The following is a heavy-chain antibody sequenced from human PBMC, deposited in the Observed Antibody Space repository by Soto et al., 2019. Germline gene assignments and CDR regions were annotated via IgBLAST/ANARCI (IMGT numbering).Heavy chain of an antibody. Sequence: EVLLVESGGNLVQPGWSLRLSCAASGITFDDYAMHWVRQAPGKGLEWVSSISWNSGTIGYADSVKGRFTISRDNAKNSLFLQMNSLRPEDTALYYRVKDIRDFPEYHGLDVWGQGTTVTVSS. CDR2: ISWNSGTI. D-gene: IGHD3-3*01. CDR1: GITFDDYA. V-gene: IGHV3-9*01. J-gene: IGHJ6*02. CDR3: VKDIRDFPEYHGLDV.